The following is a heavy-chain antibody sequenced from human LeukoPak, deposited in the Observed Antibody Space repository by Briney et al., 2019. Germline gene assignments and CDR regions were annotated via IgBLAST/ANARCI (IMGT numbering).Heavy chain of an antibody. J-gene: IGHJ4*02. CDR1: GDSISSYY. Sequence: KTSETLSLTCTVSGDSISSYYWGWIRQPPGKGLEWIGSIYYSGSTYYNPSLKSRVTISVDTSKNQFSLKLSSVTAADTAVYYCARHAVTTVDFDYWGQGTLVTVSS. CDR3: ARHAVTTVDFDY. D-gene: IGHD4-17*01. CDR2: IYYSGST. V-gene: IGHV4-39*01.